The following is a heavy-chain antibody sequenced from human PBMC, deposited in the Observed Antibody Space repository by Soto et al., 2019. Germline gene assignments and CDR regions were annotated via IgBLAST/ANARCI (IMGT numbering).Heavy chain of an antibody. D-gene: IGHD3-3*01. J-gene: IGHJ3*02. CDR3: ASSYVFGVANDI. Sequence: ASVKVSCKASGYTFTSYYMHWVRQAPGQGLEWMGIINPSGGSTSYAQKFQGRVTMTRGTSTSTVYMELSSLRSEDTAVYYCASSYVFGVANDIWGQGTMVTVSS. CDR1: GYTFTSYY. V-gene: IGHV1-46*01. CDR2: INPSGGST.